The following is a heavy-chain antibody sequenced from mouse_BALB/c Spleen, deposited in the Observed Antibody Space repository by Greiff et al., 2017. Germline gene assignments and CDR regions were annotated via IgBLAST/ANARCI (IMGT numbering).Heavy chain of an antibody. Sequence: VQRVESGPGLVAPSQSLSITCTVSGFSLTSYGVHWVRQPPGKGLEWLGVIWAGGSTNYNSALMSRLSISKDNSKSQVFLKMNSLQTDDTAMYYCARDSGLTGTYYAMDYWGQGTSVTVSS. CDR1: GFSLTSYG. CDR3: ARDSGLTGTYYAMDY. J-gene: IGHJ4*01. CDR2: IWAGGST. V-gene: IGHV2-9*02. D-gene: IGHD4-1*01.